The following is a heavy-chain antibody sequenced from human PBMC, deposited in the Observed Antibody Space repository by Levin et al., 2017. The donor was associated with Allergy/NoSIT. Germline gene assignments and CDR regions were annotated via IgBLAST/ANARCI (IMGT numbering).Heavy chain of an antibody. V-gene: IGHV3-30*18. J-gene: IGHJ6*03. CDR2: ISYDGSNK. Sequence: GGSLRLSCAASGFTFSTYGMHWVRQAPGKGLEWVAIISYDGSNKYYADSVKGRFTISRDNSKNTLYLQMNSLRAEDTAVYYCAKRDYYYYYMDVWGKGTTVTVSS. CDR1: GFTFSTYG. CDR3: AKRDYYYYYMDV.